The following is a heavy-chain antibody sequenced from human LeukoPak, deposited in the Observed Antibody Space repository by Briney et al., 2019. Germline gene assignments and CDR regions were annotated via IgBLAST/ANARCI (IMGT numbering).Heavy chain of an antibody. V-gene: IGHV3-21*01. Sequence: GGSLRLSCAASGFTFSSYRMYWVRQAPGEGLEWVSSISSSSSYIYYADSVKGRFTISRDNAKNSLYLQMNSLRAEDTAVYYCARDLSYSSSWTTWYYYYYMDVWGKGTTVTVSS. CDR3: ARDLSYSSSWTTWYYYYYMDV. CDR1: GFTFSSYR. D-gene: IGHD6-13*01. J-gene: IGHJ6*03. CDR2: ISSSSSYI.